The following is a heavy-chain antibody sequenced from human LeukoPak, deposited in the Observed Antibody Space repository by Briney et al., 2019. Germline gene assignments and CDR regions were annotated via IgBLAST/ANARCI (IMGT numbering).Heavy chain of an antibody. V-gene: IGHV1-46*01. CDR3: ARGSDAYHFDY. Sequence: ASVKFSCTASGYTFTSYYMHWVRQAPGQGLEWMGIINPSGGSTSYAQKFQGRVTMTTDTSTTTAYMELRSLRSDDTAVYYCARGSDAYHFDYWGQGTLVTVSS. CDR2: INPSGGST. CDR1: GYTFTSYY. D-gene: IGHD3-16*01. J-gene: IGHJ4*02.